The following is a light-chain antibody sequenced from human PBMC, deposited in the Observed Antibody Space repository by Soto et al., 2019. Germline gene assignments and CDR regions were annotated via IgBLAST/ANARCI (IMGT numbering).Light chain of an antibody. Sequence: QLVLTQPPSVSGAPGQRVTISCTGSSSNIGAGYDVHWYQQFPGTAPKLLIYVNTNRPSGVPDRFSGSKSGTSASLAITGLQAEDEADYYCQTYDSSLSGVVFGEGTQLTLL. V-gene: IGLV1-40*01. CDR3: QTYDSSLSGVV. CDR2: VNT. CDR1: SSNIGAGYD. J-gene: IGLJ2*01.